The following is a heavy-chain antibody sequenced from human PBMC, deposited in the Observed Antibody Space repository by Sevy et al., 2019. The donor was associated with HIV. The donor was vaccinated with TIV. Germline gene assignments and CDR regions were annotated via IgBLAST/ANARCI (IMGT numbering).Heavy chain of an antibody. CDR1: GGTFSSYA. CDR2: IIPIFGTA. V-gene: IGHV1-69*13. J-gene: IGHJ5*02. Sequence: ASVKVSCKASGGTFSSYAISWVRQAPGQGLEWMGGIIPIFGTANYAQKFQGSVTITADESTSTAYMELSSLRSEDTAVYYCARGPVVVNWFDPWGQGTLVTVSS. CDR3: ARGPVVVNWFDP. D-gene: IGHD3-22*01.